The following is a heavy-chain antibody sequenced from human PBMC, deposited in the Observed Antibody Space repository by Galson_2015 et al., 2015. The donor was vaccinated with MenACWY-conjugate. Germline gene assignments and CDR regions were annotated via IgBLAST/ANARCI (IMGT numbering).Heavy chain of an antibody. V-gene: IGHV1-69*06. CDR1: GGTFSSYT. J-gene: IGHJ4*02. D-gene: IGHD4-23*01. CDR3: AREGKANDYGGNSADF. Sequence: SVKVSCKACGGTFSSYTITWVRQAPGQGLEWMGGITPLFGTANYAQKFQGRVTITADKSTSTAYMELSSLRFEDTAVYYCAREGKANDYGGNSADFWGQGTLVTVSS. CDR2: ITPLFGTA.